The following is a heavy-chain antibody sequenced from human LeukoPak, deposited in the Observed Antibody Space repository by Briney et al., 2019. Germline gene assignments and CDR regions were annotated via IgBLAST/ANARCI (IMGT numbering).Heavy chain of an antibody. V-gene: IGHV4-4*02. CDR3: AREGGLYRPFDL. CDR2: GRLGGRT. Sequence: SESLTLSCGASGCTVSSTNLWWFIRPPPERRLEGIGDGRLGGRTNFDQSLKSRFTMSVDLSENHVSLKLTSVTAADTAVYYCAREGGLYRPFDLWGQGTLVSVSS. J-gene: IGHJ4*02. D-gene: IGHD6-25*01. CDR1: GCTVSSTNL.